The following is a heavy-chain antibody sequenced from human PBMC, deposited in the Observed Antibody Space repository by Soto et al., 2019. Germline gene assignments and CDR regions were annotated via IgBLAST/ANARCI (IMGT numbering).Heavy chain of an antibody. CDR1: GDSVSSNSAA. V-gene: IGHV6-1*01. CDR2: TYYRSKWYN. D-gene: IGHD2-2*01. J-gene: IGHJ6*02. CDR3: ARDLHMPHLYYYYGMDF. Sequence: PSQTLSLTCAISGDSVSSNSAAWNWIRQSPSRGLEWLGRTYYRSKWYNDYAVSVKSRITINPDTSKNQFSLQLNSVTPEDTAVYYCARDLHMPHLYYYYGMDFWGQGTTVTVSS.